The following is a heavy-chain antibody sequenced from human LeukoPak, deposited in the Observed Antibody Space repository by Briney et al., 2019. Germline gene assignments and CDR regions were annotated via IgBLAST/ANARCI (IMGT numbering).Heavy chain of an antibody. J-gene: IGHJ4*02. D-gene: IGHD3-22*01. V-gene: IGHV3-48*03. CDR1: GFSFSSYE. CDR3: ARESYVTMIVGDY. CDR2: ISNIGNTI. Sequence: GGSLRLSCAASGFSFSSYEMNWIRQAPGKGLEWISYISNIGNTIYYADSVKGRFTISRDNAKNSLYLQMNSLRAEDTAVCYCARESYVTMIVGDYWGPGTLVTVSS.